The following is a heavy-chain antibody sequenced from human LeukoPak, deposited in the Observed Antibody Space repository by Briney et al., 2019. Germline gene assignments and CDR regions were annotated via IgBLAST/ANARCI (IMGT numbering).Heavy chain of an antibody. CDR2: MFYSGST. V-gene: IGHV4-59*11. D-gene: IGHD6-19*01. Sequence: SETLSLTCTVSGDSFRSLYWSWIRQPPGKALEWIGYMFYSGSTNYNPSLKSRVTISVDTSKNQFSLKLNSVTAADTAMYYCARVGQWQYYFDYWGQGTQVTVSS. J-gene: IGHJ4*02. CDR3: ARVGQWQYYFDY. CDR1: GDSFRSLY.